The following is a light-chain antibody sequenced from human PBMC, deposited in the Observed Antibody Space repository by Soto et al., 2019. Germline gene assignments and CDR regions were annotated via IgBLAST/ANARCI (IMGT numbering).Light chain of an antibody. CDR1: QSVASN. CDR2: GTS. CDR3: QHYNNWPIT. J-gene: IGKJ5*01. Sequence: EIVMTQSPASLSVSPGESVTLSCRASQSVASNLAWYQQKPGQAPRLLIYGTSTRATGVPARFSGSGSGTDFTLTISSLQAADFAVYHCQHYNNWPITFGQGTRLDMK. V-gene: IGKV3-15*01.